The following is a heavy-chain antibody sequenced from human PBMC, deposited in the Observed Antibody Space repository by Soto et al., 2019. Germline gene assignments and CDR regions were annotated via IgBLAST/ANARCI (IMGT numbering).Heavy chain of an antibody. D-gene: IGHD5-18*01. Sequence: PSETLSLTCVVSGGSVTSHHWSWIRQFPGQGLEWIAYTSYTGSTNYNPSLKSRVTISVDTSKNQFSLKLSSVTAADTAVYYCARDGRGYSYGYWGSYYFDYWGQGTLVTVSS. J-gene: IGHJ4*02. CDR1: GGSVTSHH. V-gene: IGHV4-59*02. CDR3: ARDGRGYSYGYWGSYYFDY. CDR2: TSYTGST.